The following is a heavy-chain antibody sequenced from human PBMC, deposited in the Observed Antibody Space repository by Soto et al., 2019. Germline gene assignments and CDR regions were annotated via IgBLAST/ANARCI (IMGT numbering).Heavy chain of an antibody. D-gene: IGHD1-20*01. CDR1: GFTFRGDA. CDR3: ARSEMTYNWND. V-gene: IGHV3-23*01. J-gene: IGHJ4*02. Sequence: EVQLLESGGDLVQPGGSLRLACVASGFTFRGDAMSWVRQAPGKGLEWVSSVSGSGEMTHYADSVKGRFTISRDNSKNMLYLHMESLRVDDTAGYYCARSEMTYNWNDWGQGTLVTVSS. CDR2: VSGSGEMT.